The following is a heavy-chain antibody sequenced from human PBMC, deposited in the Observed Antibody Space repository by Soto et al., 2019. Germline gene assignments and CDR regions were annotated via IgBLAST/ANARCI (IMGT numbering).Heavy chain of an antibody. CDR1: GYTFTSYD. CDR2: MNPNSGNT. V-gene: IGHV1-8*01. J-gene: IGHJ6*03. CDR3: AGGITILVPYYYYYMDV. D-gene: IGHD3-3*01. Sequence: ASVKVSCKASGYTFTSYDINWVRQATGQGLEWMGWMNPNSGNTGYAQKFQGRVTMTRNTSISTAYMELSSLRSEDTAVYYCAGGITILVPYYYYYMDVWGKGTTVTVSS.